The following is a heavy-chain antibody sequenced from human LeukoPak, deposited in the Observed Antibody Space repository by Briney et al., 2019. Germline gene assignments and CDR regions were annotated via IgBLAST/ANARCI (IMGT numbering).Heavy chain of an antibody. J-gene: IGHJ6*02. D-gene: IGHD6-19*01. CDR2: IYSGDST. CDR3: ARLGQGLPPSYYFGMDV. CDR1: GFTVSSNY. Sequence: GGSLRLSCAASGFTVSSNYMSWVRQAPGKGLEWVSVIYSGDSTHYADSVKGRFTISRDNSKNTLYLQMNTLRAEDTAVYYCARLGQGLPPSYYFGMDVWGQGTTVTV. V-gene: IGHV3-66*01.